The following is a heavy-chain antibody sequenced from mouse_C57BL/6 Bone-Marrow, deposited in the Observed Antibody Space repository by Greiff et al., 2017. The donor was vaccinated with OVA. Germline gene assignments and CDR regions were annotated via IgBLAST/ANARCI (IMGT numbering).Heavy chain of an antibody. CDR2: IDPSDSYT. V-gene: IGHV1-50*01. D-gene: IGHD2-1*01. CDR3: AREGYYGNYAWYFDV. CDR1: GYTFTSYW. Sequence: QVQLQQPGAELVKPGASVKLSCKASGYTFTSYWMQWVKQMPGQGLEWIGEIDPSDSYTNYNQKFKGKATLTVDTSSSTAYMQLSSLTSEDSAVYYCAREGYYGNYAWYFDVWGTGTTVTVSS. J-gene: IGHJ1*03.